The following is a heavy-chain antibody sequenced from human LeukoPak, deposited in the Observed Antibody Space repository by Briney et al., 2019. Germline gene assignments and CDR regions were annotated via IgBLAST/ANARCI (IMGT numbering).Heavy chain of an antibody. Sequence: SETLSLTCTVSGGSISSYYWSWIRQPPGKGLEWIGYIYYSGSTNYNPSLKSRVTISVDTSKNQFSLKLSSVTAADTAVYYCARGYCSSTSCYRVLYYYGMDVWGQGTTVTVSS. J-gene: IGHJ6*02. CDR1: GGSISSYY. CDR2: IYYSGST. CDR3: ARGYCSSTSCYRVLYYYGMDV. D-gene: IGHD2-2*01. V-gene: IGHV4-59*12.